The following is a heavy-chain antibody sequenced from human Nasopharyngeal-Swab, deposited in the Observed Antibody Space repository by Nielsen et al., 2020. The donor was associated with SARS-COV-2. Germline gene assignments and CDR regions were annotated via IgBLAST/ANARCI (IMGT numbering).Heavy chain of an antibody. CDR2: ISYDGSNK. CDR1: GFTFSSYA. V-gene: IGHV3-30-3*01. D-gene: IGHD3-22*01. Sequence: GGSLRLSCAASGFTFSSYAMHWVRQAPGKGLEWVAVISYDGSNKYYADSVKGRFTISRDNSKNTLYLQMNSLRAEDTAVYYCARDKSDSSNYWGQGTLVTV. CDR3: ARDKSDSSNY. J-gene: IGHJ4*02.